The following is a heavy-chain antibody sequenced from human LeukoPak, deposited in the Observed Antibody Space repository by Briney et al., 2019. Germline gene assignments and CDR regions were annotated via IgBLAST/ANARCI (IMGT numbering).Heavy chain of an antibody. CDR3: ARDSSAVAVDY. Sequence: PGGSLRLSCAASGFTFSSYSMNWVRQAPGKGLEWVSSISSSSSYIYYADSVKGRFTISGDNAKNSLYLQMNSPRAEDTAVYYYARDSSAVAVDYWGQGTLVTVSS. J-gene: IGHJ4*02. V-gene: IGHV3-21*01. CDR1: GFTFSSYS. D-gene: IGHD6-19*01. CDR2: ISSSSSYI.